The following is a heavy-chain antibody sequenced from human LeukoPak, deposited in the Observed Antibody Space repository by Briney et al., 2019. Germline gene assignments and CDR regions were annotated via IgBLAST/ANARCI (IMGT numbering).Heavy chain of an antibody. CDR3: AKAAVYSRNWTPFDD. CDR2: LSGDETYI. Sequence: GGSLRLSCAASGFTFSGYGMHWVRQAPGKGLEWVALLSGDETYIDYTDSVKGRFTISRDTSKNTLFLQMNSLRADDTAIYYCAKAAVYSRNWTPFDDWGQGTLVTVSS. V-gene: IGHV3-30*18. D-gene: IGHD6-13*01. CDR1: GFTFSGYG. J-gene: IGHJ4*02.